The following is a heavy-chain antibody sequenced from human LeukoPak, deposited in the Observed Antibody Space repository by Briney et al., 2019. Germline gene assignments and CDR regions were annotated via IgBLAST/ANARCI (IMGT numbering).Heavy chain of an antibody. J-gene: IGHJ4*02. Sequence: GASVKVSCKASGYTFISYGINWVRQAPGQGLEWMRWISPHNGNTNYAQKLQGRVTMTTDTSTSTAYMEVRSLRSDDTAVYYCARAWIAVAGPGTSDYWGQGTLVMVSS. CDR2: ISPHNGNT. CDR1: GYTFISYG. D-gene: IGHD6-19*01. V-gene: IGHV1-18*01. CDR3: ARAWIAVAGPGTSDY.